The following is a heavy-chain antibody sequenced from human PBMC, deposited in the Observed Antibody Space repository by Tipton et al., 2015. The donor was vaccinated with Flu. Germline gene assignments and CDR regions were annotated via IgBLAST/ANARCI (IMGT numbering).Heavy chain of an antibody. Sequence: QLVQSGGGLVKPGGSLRLSCAASEFIFSDYYMSWIRQAPGKGLEWIGYIYYSGSTNYNPSLKSRVTISVDTSKNQFSLKLSSVTAADTAVYYCAREVGASYFDYWGQGTLVTVSS. V-gene: IGHV4-59*01. D-gene: IGHD1-26*01. J-gene: IGHJ4*02. CDR2: IYYSGST. CDR1: EFIFSDYY. CDR3: AREVGASYFDY.